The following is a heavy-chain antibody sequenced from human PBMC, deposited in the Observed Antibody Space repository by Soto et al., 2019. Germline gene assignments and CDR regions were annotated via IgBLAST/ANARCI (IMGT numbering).Heavy chain of an antibody. J-gene: IGHJ4*02. CDR3: ARAPYGYSYGYDY. V-gene: IGHV4-39*07. D-gene: IGHD5-18*01. CDR1: GGSISSSSYY. CDR2: IYYSGYT. Sequence: ASETLSLTCTVSGGSISSSSYYWGWIRQPPGKGLEWIGSIYYSGYTYYNPSLKSRVTISVDTSKNQFSLKLSSVTAADTAVYYCARAPYGYSYGYDYWGQGTLVTVSS.